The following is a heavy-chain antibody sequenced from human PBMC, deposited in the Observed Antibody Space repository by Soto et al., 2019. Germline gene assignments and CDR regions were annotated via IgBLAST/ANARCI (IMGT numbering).Heavy chain of an antibody. CDR3: AKRASSSFDYYYMDV. Sequence: GGSLRLSCAASGFTFSSYAMSWVRQAPGKGLEWVSAISGSGGSTNYADSVKGRFTISRDNSKSTLYLQMNSLSAEDTAVYYCAKRASSSFDYYYMDVWGKGTKVTVSS. V-gene: IGHV3-23*01. J-gene: IGHJ6*03. CDR2: ISGSGGST. CDR1: GFTFSSYA. D-gene: IGHD6-6*01.